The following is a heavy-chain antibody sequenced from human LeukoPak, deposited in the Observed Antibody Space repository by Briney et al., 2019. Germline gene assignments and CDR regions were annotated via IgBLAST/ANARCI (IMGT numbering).Heavy chain of an antibody. Sequence: PGGSLSLSCAASGFTFSSYAMSWVRQAPGKGLEWVSAISGSGGSTYYADSVKGRFTISRDNSKNTLYLQMNSLRAEDTAVYYCAKRNPIVVVPAARGFDYWGQGTLVTVSS. D-gene: IGHD2-2*01. CDR1: GFTFSSYA. CDR3: AKRNPIVVVPAARGFDY. V-gene: IGHV3-23*01. CDR2: ISGSGGST. J-gene: IGHJ4*02.